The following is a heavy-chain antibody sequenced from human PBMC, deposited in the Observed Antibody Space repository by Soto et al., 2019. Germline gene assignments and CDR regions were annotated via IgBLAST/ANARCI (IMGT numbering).Heavy chain of an antibody. Sequence: PSEILSLTCTVSGGSISSYYWRWIRQPPGKGLEWIGYIYYSGSTNYNPSLKSRVTISVDTSKNQFSLKLSSVTAADTAVYYCARSRMGGFWARGCDPWGQGTLVTSPQ. V-gene: IGHV4-59*01. CDR1: GGSISSYY. J-gene: IGHJ5*02. CDR2: IYYSGST. CDR3: ARSRMGGFWARGCDP. D-gene: IGHD3-3*01.